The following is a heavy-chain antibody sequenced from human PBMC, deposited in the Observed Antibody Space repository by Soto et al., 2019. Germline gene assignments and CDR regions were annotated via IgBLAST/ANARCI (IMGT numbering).Heavy chain of an antibody. CDR1: GYTFTSYG. Sequence: QVQLVQSGAEVKKPGASVKVSCKASGYTFTSYGISWVRQAPGQGLEWMGWISAYNGNTNYAQKLQGRVTMTTDTSTSTAYMELRSLRSDDMAVYYCARAREVDIVATNPFDYWGQGTLVTVSS. J-gene: IGHJ4*02. D-gene: IGHD5-12*01. CDR3: ARAREVDIVATNPFDY. CDR2: ISAYNGNT. V-gene: IGHV1-18*03.